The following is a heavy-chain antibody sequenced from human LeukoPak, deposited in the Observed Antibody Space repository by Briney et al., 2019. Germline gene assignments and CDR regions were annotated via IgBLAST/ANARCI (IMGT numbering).Heavy chain of an antibody. CDR3: ARHYYGSSGSGYYYYMDV. Sequence: GESLKISCKGSGYSFTSYWIGWVRQMPGKGLEWMGIIYPGDSDTRYSPSFQGQVTISADKPISTAYLQWSSLKASDTAMYYCARHYYGSSGSGYYYYMDVWGKGTTVTVSS. J-gene: IGHJ6*03. V-gene: IGHV5-51*01. D-gene: IGHD3-22*01. CDR1: GYSFTSYW. CDR2: IYPGDSDT.